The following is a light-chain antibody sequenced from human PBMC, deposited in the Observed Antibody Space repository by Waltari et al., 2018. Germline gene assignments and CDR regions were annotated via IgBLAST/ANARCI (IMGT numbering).Light chain of an antibody. CDR1: SSNMGAGYD. Sequence: QSALTQPPSVSGAPGQRVTISCTGSSSNMGAGYDVNWYQQLPGTATKLLIYGNISRPSAVPDRFSASKSGTSASLAIIGLQAGDEGSYYCQSFDTSLGVLFGGGTKLTVL. CDR3: QSFDTSLGVL. CDR2: GNI. J-gene: IGLJ2*01. V-gene: IGLV1-40*01.